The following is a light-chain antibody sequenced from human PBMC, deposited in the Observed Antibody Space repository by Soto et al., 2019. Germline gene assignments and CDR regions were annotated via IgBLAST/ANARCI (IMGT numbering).Light chain of an antibody. CDR1: QGISDW. CDR3: QQFRGT. J-gene: IGKJ1*01. Sequence: DIQMTQSPSTQSASVGDRVTITCRASQGISDWLAWYQQKPGKAPKLLIYDASTLESGVPSRFSGSGSGTEFTLTISSLQPNDSATYYCQQFRGTFGQGTKVEI. CDR2: DAS. V-gene: IGKV1-5*01.